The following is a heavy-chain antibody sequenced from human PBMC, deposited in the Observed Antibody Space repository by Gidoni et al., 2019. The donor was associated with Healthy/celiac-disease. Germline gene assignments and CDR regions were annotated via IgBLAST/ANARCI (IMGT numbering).Heavy chain of an antibody. CDR3: ASYCSGGSCYSRDY. CDR1: GGSFSGYY. D-gene: IGHD2-15*01. V-gene: IGHV4-34*01. CDR2: INHSGST. J-gene: IGHJ4*02. Sequence: QVQLQQWGAGLLKPSEPLSLTCAVYGGSFSGYYWSWIRQPPGKGLEWIGEINHSGSTNYNPSLKSRVTISVDTSKNQFSLKLSSVTAADTAVYYCASYCSGGSCYSRDYWGQGTLVTVSS.